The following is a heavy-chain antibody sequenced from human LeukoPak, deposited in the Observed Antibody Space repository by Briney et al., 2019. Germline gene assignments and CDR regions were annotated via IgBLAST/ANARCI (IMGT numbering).Heavy chain of an antibody. CDR1: GGSISSYY. CDR3: ARLSPPGYKDYFDY. V-gene: IGHV4-59*08. D-gene: IGHD1-1*01. J-gene: IGHJ4*02. CDR2: IYYSGST. Sequence: KASETLSLTCTVSGGSISSYYWSWIRQPPGKGLEWIGYIYYSGSTNYNPSLKSRVTISVDTFKNQFSLKLSSVTAADTAVYYCARLSPPGYKDYFDYWGQGTLVTVSS.